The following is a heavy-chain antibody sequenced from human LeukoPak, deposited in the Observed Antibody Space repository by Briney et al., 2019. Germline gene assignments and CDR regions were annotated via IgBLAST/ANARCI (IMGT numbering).Heavy chain of an antibody. J-gene: IGHJ4*02. D-gene: IGHD5-18*01. CDR2: IYYSGST. V-gene: IGHV4-59*01. CDR3: ATGRGYSSFDY. CDR1: GGSISSYY. Sequence: PSETLSLTCTVSGGSISSYYWSWIRQPPGKGLEWIGYIYYSGSTNYNPSLKSRVTISVDTSKNQFSLKLSSVTAADTAVYYCATGRGYSSFDYWGQGTLVTVSS.